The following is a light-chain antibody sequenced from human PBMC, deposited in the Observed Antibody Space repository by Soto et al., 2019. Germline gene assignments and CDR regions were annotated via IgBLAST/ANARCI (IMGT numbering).Light chain of an antibody. CDR1: QSVSSSY. CDR2: DAS. CDR3: QQRSTWPRT. V-gene: IGKV3-11*01. J-gene: IGKJ2*01. Sequence: EIVLTQSPATLSLSPGQRATLSCRASQSVSSSYLAWYQQKPGQAPRLFTYDASIRATGIPARFSGSGSGTDFTLTISSLEPEDFAVYYCQQRSTWPRTFGQGTKLEI.